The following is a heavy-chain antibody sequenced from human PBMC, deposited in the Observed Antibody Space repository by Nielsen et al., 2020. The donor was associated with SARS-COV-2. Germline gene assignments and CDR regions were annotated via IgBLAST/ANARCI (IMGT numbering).Heavy chain of an antibody. CDR2: IHHRGSA. D-gene: IGHD2/OR15-2a*01. V-gene: IGHV4-39*07. Sequence: SETLSLTCSVSGDSLNYNSYYWGWVRQPPGKGLEWIGNIHHRGSAYYFGNTYYNPSLKSRVTISVDTSKNQFSLKLSSVTAADTAVYYCARDIGVLPRAFDYWGQGTLVTVSS. J-gene: IGHJ4*02. CDR1: GDSLNYNSYY. CDR3: ARDIGVLPRAFDY.